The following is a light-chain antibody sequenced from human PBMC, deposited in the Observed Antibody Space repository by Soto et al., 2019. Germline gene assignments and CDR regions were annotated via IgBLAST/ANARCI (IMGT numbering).Light chain of an antibody. V-gene: IGKV3-20*01. CDR2: GAF. CDR1: QSVSSSY. J-gene: IGKJ1*01. CDR3: QQYGSSPWP. Sequence: EIVLTQSPGTLSLSPGARATLSCRASQSVSSSYLAWYQQKPGQAPRLLIYGAFNRATGIPARFSGSGSGTDFTLTISRLEPEDFAVYYCQQYGSSPWPFGQGTKVDIK.